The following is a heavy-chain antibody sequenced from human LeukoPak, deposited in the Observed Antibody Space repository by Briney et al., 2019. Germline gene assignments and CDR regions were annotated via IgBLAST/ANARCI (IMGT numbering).Heavy chain of an antibody. CDR2: IYNGVPT. V-gene: IGHV4-4*09. CDR1: GFIFSSYA. D-gene: IGHD6-19*01. CDR3: VQSTGWPGFDY. J-gene: IGHJ4*02. Sequence: GSLRLSCAASGFIFSSYAMSWVRQPPGKGLEWIGNIYNGVPTFFNPSLKSRVSISVDTSKGQFSLQLASVTAADTAVYYCVQSTGWPGFDYWGQGILVTVSS.